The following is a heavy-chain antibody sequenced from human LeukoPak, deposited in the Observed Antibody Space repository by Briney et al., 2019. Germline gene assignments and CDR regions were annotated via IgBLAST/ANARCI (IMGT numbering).Heavy chain of an antibody. CDR2: ISYDGSNK. V-gene: IGHV3-30*07. CDR3: ANAPGEVDY. D-gene: IGHD2-2*01. J-gene: IGHJ4*02. Sequence: GSLRLSCAASGFTFSSYAMHWVRQAPGKGLEWVAVISYDGSNKYYADSVKGRFTISRDNSKNTLYLQMNSLRAEDTAVYYCANAPGEVDYWGQGTLVTVSS. CDR1: GFTFSSYA.